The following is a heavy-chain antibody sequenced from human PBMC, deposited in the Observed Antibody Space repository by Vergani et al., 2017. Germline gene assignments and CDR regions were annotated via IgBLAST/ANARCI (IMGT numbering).Heavy chain of an antibody. CDR1: GGTFSSYT. D-gene: IGHD3-22*01. J-gene: IGHJ3*02. V-gene: IGHV1-69*02. CDR3: ARGINHFERNDYYGDAFDI. Sequence: QVQLVQSGAEVKKPGSSVKVSCKASGGTFSSYTISWVRQAPGQGLEWMGRIIPILGIANYAQKFQGRVTITADKSTSTAYMELSSLRSEDTAVYYCARGINHFERNDYYGDAFDIWGQGTLVSVSS. CDR2: IIPILGIA.